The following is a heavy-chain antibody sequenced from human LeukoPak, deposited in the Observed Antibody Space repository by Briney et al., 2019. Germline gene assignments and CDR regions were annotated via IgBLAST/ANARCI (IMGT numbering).Heavy chain of an antibody. CDR2: INPSGGST. CDR1: GYSLTGCY. J-gene: IGHJ4*02. Sequence: ASVKVSCKAFGYSLTGCYVHWVRQAPGQGLEWMGEINPSGGSTSYAQKFQGRITVTRDTYTNTVYMDLSSLRSEDTATYYCARGAPTTSIGAGRFDYWGQGSLLTVAS. V-gene: IGHV1-46*01. CDR3: ARGAPTTSIGAGRFDY. D-gene: IGHD6-6*01.